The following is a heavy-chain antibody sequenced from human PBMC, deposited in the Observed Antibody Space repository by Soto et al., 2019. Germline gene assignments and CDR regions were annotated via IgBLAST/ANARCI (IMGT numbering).Heavy chain of an antibody. CDR2: IYYSGST. V-gene: IGHV4-39*01. CDR1: GGSISSSSYY. D-gene: IGHD3-10*01. Sequence: SETLSLTCTVSGGSISSSSYYWGWIRQPPGKGLEWIGSIYYSGSTYYNPSLKSRVTISVDTSTNQFSMKLSSVTAADTAVYYCGRRPRGGVDVWGQGTTVTVSS. CDR3: GRRPRGGVDV. J-gene: IGHJ6*02.